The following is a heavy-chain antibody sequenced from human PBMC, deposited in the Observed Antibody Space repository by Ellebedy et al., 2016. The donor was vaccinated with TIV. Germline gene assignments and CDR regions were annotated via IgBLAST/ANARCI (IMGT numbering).Heavy chain of an antibody. CDR3: ARAVTTGGINVFDY. J-gene: IGHJ4*02. CDR2: IIPSLGVT. CDR1: GGAFSGYA. V-gene: IGHV1-69*10. D-gene: IGHD2-15*01. Sequence: ASVKVSCKSSGGAFSGYAFSWVRQAPGQGLEWMGGIIPSLGVTTYAPKFQGRVTVTRDTSTSTVYMELSSLRSDDTAVYYCARAVTTGGINVFDYWGQGTLVTVSS.